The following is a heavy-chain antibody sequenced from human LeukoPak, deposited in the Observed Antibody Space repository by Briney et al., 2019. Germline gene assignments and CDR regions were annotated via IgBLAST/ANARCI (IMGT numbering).Heavy chain of an antibody. D-gene: IGHD2-15*01. CDR2: IIPILGIA. Sequence: SVKVSCKASGGTFSSYAISWVRQAPGQGLEWMGRIIPILGIANYAQKFQGRVTITADKSYMELSSLRSEDTAVYYCARVARYCSGGSCYKDYWGQGTLVTVSS. V-gene: IGHV1-69*04. CDR3: ARVARYCSGGSCYKDY. CDR1: GGTFSSYA. J-gene: IGHJ4*02.